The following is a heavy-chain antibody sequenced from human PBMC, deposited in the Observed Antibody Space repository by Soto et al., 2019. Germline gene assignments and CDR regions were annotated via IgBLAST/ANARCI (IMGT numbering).Heavy chain of an antibody. D-gene: IGHD1-1*01. J-gene: IGHJ4*02. CDR2: IGSSGGST. CDR3: AKKVPGSNPLDS. CDR1: GFTFSSYA. V-gene: IGHV3-23*01. Sequence: PGGSLRLSCTASGFTFSSYAMTWVRQAPGKGLEWVSGIGSSGGSTDYADSAKGRFTISRDNSQNTLYLQMNSLRPEDTAVYYCAKKVPGSNPLDSWGRGALVTVSS.